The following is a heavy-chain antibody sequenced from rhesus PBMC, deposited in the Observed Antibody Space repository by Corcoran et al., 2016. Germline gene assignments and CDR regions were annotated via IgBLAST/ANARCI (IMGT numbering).Heavy chain of an antibody. J-gene: IGHJ4*01. D-gene: IGHD1-44*02. V-gene: IGHV4-80*01. CDR1: GGSFSSYW. CDR3: ARSGGSYQLDY. CDR2: INTNCGST. Sequence: QVQLQESGPGLVKPSETLSLTCAVSGGSFSSYWWTWIRQPPGKGLEWIGEINTNCGSTNSNPSLKSRVTISKDASKNQFSLKLSSVTAADTAVYYCARSGGSYQLDYWGQGVLVTVSS.